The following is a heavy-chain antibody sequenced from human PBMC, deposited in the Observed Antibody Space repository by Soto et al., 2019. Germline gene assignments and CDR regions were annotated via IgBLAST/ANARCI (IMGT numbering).Heavy chain of an antibody. J-gene: IGHJ5*02. V-gene: IGHV1-18*01. CDR2: VSGYNGHT. CDR3: ARLVGPTSSDNWFDP. D-gene: IGHD1-26*01. Sequence: QVQLVQSGAEVRKPGASVKVSCKASGYTFFNYGITWVRQAPGQGLEWMGWVSGYNGHTNYAQKFGGRVTMTRDISTTTAYMELRNLRSDDTAVYYCARLVGPTSSDNWFDPWGQGTLVTVSS. CDR1: GYTFFNYG.